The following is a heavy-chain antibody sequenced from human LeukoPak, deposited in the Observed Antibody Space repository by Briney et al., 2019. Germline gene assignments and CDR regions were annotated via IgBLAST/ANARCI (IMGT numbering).Heavy chain of an antibody. CDR2: MHPTGGST. V-gene: IGHV1-46*02. Sequence: GSVNISCKASGYTFNKHYIHWVRQAPGQGLEWMGVMHPTGGSTSSAQRFQGRVALSRDTSTGTLYMALTSLTSDGTAVYFCARLGIDTFMVYNFFSQWGQGTLLTVSS. CDR3: ARLGIDTFMVYNFFSQ. J-gene: IGHJ4*02. D-gene: IGHD1-20*01. CDR1: GYTFNKHY.